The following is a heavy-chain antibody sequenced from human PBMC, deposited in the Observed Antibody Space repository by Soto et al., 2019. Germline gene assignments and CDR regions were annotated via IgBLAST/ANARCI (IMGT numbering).Heavy chain of an antibody. D-gene: IGHD2-21*01. CDR1: GGSISSGDYY. Sequence: SETLSLTCTVSGGSISSGDYYWSWIRQPPGKGLEWIGYIYYSGSTYYNPSLKSRVTISVDTSKNQFSLKLSSVTAADTAVYYCARDRGDYSTSGNWFDPWGQGTLVTVS. V-gene: IGHV4-30-4*01. CDR3: ARDRGDYSTSGNWFDP. J-gene: IGHJ5*02. CDR2: IYYSGST.